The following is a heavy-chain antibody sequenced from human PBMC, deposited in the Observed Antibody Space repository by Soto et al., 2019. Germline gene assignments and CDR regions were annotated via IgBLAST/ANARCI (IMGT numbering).Heavy chain of an antibody. V-gene: IGHV4-39*01. D-gene: IGHD3-3*01. CDR2: IYYSGST. Sequence: QLQLQESGPGLVKPSETLSLTCTVSGGSISSSSYYWGWLRQPPGKGLEWIGSIYYSGSTYYNPSLKSRVTISVDTSKNQCSLKLSSVTAADTAVYSCARHTPAISISDHWGQGTLVTVSS. J-gene: IGHJ4*02. CDR1: GGSISSSSYY. CDR3: ARHTPAISISDH.